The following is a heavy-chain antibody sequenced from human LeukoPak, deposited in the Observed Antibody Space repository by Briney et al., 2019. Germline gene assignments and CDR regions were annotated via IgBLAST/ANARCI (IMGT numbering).Heavy chain of an antibody. CDR3: ARDDTAMSPLDY. J-gene: IGHJ4*02. CDR2: INHSGST. Sequence: SETLSLTCAVCGGSFSGYYWSWIRQPPGKGLEWIGEINHSGSTNYNPSLKSRVTISVDTSKNQFSLKLSSVTAADTAVYYCARDDTAMSPLDYWGQGTLVTVSS. V-gene: IGHV4-34*01. D-gene: IGHD5-18*01. CDR1: GGSFSGYY.